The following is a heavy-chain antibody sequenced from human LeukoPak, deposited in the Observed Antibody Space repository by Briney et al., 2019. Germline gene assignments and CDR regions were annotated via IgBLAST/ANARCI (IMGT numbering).Heavy chain of an antibody. Sequence: PGGSLRLSCAASGFIFSSYAMSWVRQAPGKGLEWVSSISSSSSYIYYADSVKGRFTISRDNAKNSLYLQMNSLRAEDTAVYYCAREGMWEYQLLAYFDYWGQGTLVTVSS. CDR2: ISSSSSYI. V-gene: IGHV3-21*01. CDR3: AREGMWEYQLLAYFDY. J-gene: IGHJ4*02. CDR1: GFIFSSYA. D-gene: IGHD2-2*01.